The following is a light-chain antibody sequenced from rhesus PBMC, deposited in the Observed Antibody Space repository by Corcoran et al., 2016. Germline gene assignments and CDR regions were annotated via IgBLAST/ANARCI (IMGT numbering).Light chain of an antibody. CDR1: QSLLSSNGYNY. CDR3: MQALQTPRT. Sequence: DIVMTQTPLSLPVTLGEPASISCRSSQSLLSSNGYNYLNWYLQQPGQSPQLLIYYGSNRASGVPDRFSGSGSGIDFTRKISRVEAEDVGVYYCMQALQTPRTFGQGTKVEIK. V-gene: IGKV2-60*01. J-gene: IGKJ1*01. CDR2: YGS.